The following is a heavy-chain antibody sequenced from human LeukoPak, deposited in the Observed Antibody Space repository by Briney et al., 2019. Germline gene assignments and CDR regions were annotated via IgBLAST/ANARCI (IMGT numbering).Heavy chain of an antibody. Sequence: SETLSLTCTVSGDSISNYYWSWIRQPAGKGLEWIGRIYTSGSTNYNPSLKSRVTISVDTSKNRFSLKLSSVTAADTAVYYCARHWGGYSYGRTDYWGQGTLVTVSS. D-gene: IGHD5-18*01. CDR2: IYTSGST. CDR3: ARHWGGYSYGRTDY. V-gene: IGHV4-4*07. CDR1: GDSISNYY. J-gene: IGHJ4*02.